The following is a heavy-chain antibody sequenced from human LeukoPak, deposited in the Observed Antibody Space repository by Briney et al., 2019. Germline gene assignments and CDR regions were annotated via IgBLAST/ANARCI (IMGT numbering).Heavy chain of an antibody. CDR2: INWNGGSR. CDR1: GFNFDDYV. V-gene: IGHV3-20*04. CDR3: ARDPTSSWETAFDI. D-gene: IGHD1-26*01. Sequence: GGSLRLSCAASGFNFDDYVMSWVRQAPGKGLEWVSGINWNGGSRGYADSVKGRFTISRDNAKNSLYLQMNSLRAEDTAVYYCARDPTSSWETAFDIWGQGTMVTVSS. J-gene: IGHJ3*02.